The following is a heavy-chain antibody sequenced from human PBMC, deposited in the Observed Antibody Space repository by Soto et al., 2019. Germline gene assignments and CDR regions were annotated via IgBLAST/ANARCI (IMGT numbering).Heavy chain of an antibody. CDR2: ISARGGSS. V-gene: IGHV3-23*01. CDR3: AKGSIEYSASVDN. CDR1: GFSFSSYA. D-gene: IGHD5-12*01. J-gene: IGHJ4*02. Sequence: VQLLESGGGLVQPGGSLRLSCAASGFSFSSYAMVWVRQAPGKGLEWVSVISARGGSSYFADSVKGRFTISRDNSKNVLSLEMNSLRAEDMAIYFCAKGSIEYSASVDNWGQGTLVLVSS.